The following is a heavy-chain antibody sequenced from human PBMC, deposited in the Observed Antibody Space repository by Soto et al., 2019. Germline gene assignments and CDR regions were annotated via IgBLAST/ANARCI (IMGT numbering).Heavy chain of an antibody. Sequence: GGSLRLSCAASGFTFDDYAMHWVRQAPGKGLEWVSGISWNSGSIGYADSVKGRFTISRDNAKNSLYLQMNSLRAEDTALYYCAKDWLRASDIAAAGTEGVGWGQGTLVTVSS. CDR1: GFTFDDYA. CDR3: AKDWLRASDIAAAGTEGVG. V-gene: IGHV3-9*01. D-gene: IGHD6-13*01. CDR2: ISWNSGSI. J-gene: IGHJ4*02.